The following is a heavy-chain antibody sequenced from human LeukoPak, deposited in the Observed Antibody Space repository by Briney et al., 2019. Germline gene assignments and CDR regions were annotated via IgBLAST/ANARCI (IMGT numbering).Heavy chain of an antibody. CDR1: GFTFSSYG. CDR3: ARDSMATIPDNAFDI. D-gene: IGHD5-24*01. V-gene: IGHV3-30*02. Sequence: GGSLRLSCAASGFTFSSYGMHWVRQAPGKGLEWVAFIRYDGSNKYYADSVKGRFTISRDNSKNTLYLQMNSLRAEDTAVYYCARDSMATIPDNAFDIWGQGTMVTVSS. CDR2: IRYDGSNK. J-gene: IGHJ3*02.